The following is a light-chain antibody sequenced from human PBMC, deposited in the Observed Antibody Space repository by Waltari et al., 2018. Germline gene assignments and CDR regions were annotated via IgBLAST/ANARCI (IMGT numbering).Light chain of an antibody. CDR2: NAS. V-gene: IGKV3-20*01. J-gene: IGKJ4*01. CDR1: QSFSSNY. Sequence: EIVLTQSPGPLSFSPGERATLSCRATQSFSSNYLAWYQQKPAQAPRLLIYNASNRATGIPDRFSGSGSGTDFTLTISRLEPEDFAVYYCQQYGSSPLTFGGGTKVEIK. CDR3: QQYGSSPLT.